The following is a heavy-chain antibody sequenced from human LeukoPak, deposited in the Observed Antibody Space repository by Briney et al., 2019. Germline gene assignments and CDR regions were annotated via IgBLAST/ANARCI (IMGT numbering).Heavy chain of an antibody. CDR2: IYYSGST. D-gene: IGHD2-21*02. Sequence: SETLSLTCTVSGGSISSYYWSWIRQPPGKGLEWIGYIYYSGSTNYNPSLKSRVTISVDTSKNQFSLKLSSVTAADTAVYYCASQCGGDCYDAFDIWGQGTMVTVSS. V-gene: IGHV4-59*01. CDR3: ASQCGGDCYDAFDI. CDR1: GGSISSYY. J-gene: IGHJ3*02.